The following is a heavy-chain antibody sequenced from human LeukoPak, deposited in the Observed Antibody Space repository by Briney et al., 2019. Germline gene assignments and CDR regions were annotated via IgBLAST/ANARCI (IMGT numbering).Heavy chain of an antibody. J-gene: IGHJ2*01. CDR1: GGSISSSSYY. V-gene: IGHV4-39*07. CDR2: INHSGST. D-gene: IGHD3-22*01. CDR3: ARGWRRYDSSGYRSGLHFDL. Sequence: SETLSLTCTVSGGSISSSSYYWGWIRQPPGKGLEWIGEINHSGSTNYNPSLKSRVTISVDTSKNQFSLKLSSVTAADTAVYYCARGWRRYDSSGYRSGLHFDLWGRGTLVTVSS.